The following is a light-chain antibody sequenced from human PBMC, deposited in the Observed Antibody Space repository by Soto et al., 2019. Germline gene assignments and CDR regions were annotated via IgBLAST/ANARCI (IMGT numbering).Light chain of an antibody. CDR1: ESVGDY. CDR3: QHRLRWPIT. CDR2: EAT. J-gene: IGKJ5*01. Sequence: DIVLTQSPDTLSVSPGERATLSCRASESVGDYLAWYQQKPGQAPRLLIYEATNRATGVPARFSGSGSGPDYTLTISRLEPEDFAVYYCQHRLRWPITYGQGTRLEIK. V-gene: IGKV3-11*01.